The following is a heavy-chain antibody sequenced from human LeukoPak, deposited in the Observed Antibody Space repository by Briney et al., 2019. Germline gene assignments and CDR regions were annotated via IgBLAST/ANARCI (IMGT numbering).Heavy chain of an antibody. J-gene: IGHJ3*02. Sequence: GGSLRLSCAASGFTFSSYSMNWVRQALGKGLEWVSSISSSSSYIYYADSVKGRFTISRDNAKNSLYLQMNSLRAEDTAVYYCARVGGESYYYDSSGHDAFDIWGQGTMVTVSS. V-gene: IGHV3-21*01. CDR2: ISSSSSYI. CDR3: ARVGGESYYYDSSGHDAFDI. CDR1: GFTFSSYS. D-gene: IGHD3-22*01.